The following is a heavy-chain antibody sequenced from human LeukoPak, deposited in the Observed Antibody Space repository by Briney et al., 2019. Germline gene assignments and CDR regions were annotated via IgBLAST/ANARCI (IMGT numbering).Heavy chain of an antibody. Sequence: PSETLSLNCTVSGVSISSSNSYWGWIRQPPGKGLEWIGSIYHSGSTYYNPSLKSRVTISVDTSKNQFSLKLSSVTAADTAVYYCASAGTIFGVVVPTPINYWGQGALVTVSS. D-gene: IGHD3-3*01. CDR2: IYHSGST. CDR1: GVSISSSNSY. CDR3: ASAGTIFGVVVPTPINY. J-gene: IGHJ4*02. V-gene: IGHV4-39*07.